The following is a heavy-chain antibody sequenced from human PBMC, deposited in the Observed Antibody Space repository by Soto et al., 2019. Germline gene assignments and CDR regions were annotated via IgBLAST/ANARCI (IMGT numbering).Heavy chain of an antibody. CDR3: ARDLNYYGSSGYYPQSYYGMDV. CDR2: ISYDGSNK. J-gene: IGHJ6*02. V-gene: IGHV3-30-3*01. D-gene: IGHD3-22*01. CDR1: GFTFSSYA. Sequence: XGSLRLSCAASGFTFSSYAMHWVRQAPGKGLDWVAVISYDGSNKYYADSVKGRFTISRDNSKNTLYLQMNSLRAEDTAVYYCARDLNYYGSSGYYPQSYYGMDVWGQGTTVTVSS.